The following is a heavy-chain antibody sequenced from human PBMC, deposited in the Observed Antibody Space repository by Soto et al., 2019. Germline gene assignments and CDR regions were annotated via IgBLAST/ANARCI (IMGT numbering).Heavy chain of an antibody. V-gene: IGHV3-30-3*01. J-gene: IGHJ4*02. Sequence: GGSLRLSCAASGFTFSSYAMHWVRQAPGKGLEWVAVISYDGSNKYYADSVKGRFTISRDNSKNTLYLQMNSLRAEDTAVYYCARALKKVAAAGFDYWGQGTLVTVSS. CDR1: GFTFSSYA. CDR3: ARALKKVAAAGFDY. D-gene: IGHD6-13*01. CDR2: ISYDGSNK.